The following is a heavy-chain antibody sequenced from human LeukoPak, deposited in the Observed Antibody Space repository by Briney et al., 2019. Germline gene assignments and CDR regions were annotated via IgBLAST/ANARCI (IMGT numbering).Heavy chain of an antibody. J-gene: IGHJ4*02. CDR3: ASAGNRGLGEFSIGY. CDR2: IIPIFGTA. V-gene: IGHV1-69*13. CDR1: GGTFSSYA. Sequence: GASVKVSCKASGGTFSSYAISWVRQAPGQGLEWMGGIIPIFGTANYAQKFQGRVTITADESTSTAYMELSSLRSEDTAVYYCASAGNRGLGEFSIGYWGQGTLVTVSS. D-gene: IGHD3-16*01.